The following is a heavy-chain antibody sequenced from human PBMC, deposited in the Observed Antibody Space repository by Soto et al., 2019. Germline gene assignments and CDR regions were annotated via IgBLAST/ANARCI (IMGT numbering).Heavy chain of an antibody. CDR3: TTAGGILYYYYGMDV. J-gene: IGHJ6*02. D-gene: IGHD3-16*01. CDR2: IKSKTDGGTT. Sequence: PVGSLRLSCAASGFTFSNAWMSWVRQAPGKGLEWVGRIKSKTDGGTTDYAAPVKGRFTISRDDSKSTLYLQMNSLKTEDTAVYYCTTAGGILYYYYGMDVWGQGTTVTVSS. V-gene: IGHV3-15*01. CDR1: GFTFSNAW.